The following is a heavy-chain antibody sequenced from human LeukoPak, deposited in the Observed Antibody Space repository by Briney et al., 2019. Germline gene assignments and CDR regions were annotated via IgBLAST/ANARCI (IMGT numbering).Heavy chain of an antibody. J-gene: IGHJ1*01. Sequence: PSQTLSLTCTVSGGSISSGGYYWSWIRQHPGKGLEWIGYIYYSGSTYYNPSLKSRATISVDTSKNQFSLKLSSVTAADTAVYYCASSDPYYYDSSGYYSKHFQHWGQGTLVTVSS. CDR2: IYYSGST. V-gene: IGHV4-31*03. D-gene: IGHD3-22*01. CDR1: GGSISSGGYY. CDR3: ASSDPYYYDSSGYYSKHFQH.